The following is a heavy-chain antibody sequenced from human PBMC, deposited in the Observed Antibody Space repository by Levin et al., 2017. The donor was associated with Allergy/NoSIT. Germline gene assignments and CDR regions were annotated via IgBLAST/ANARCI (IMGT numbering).Heavy chain of an antibody. Sequence: SETLSLTCTVSGGSISSYYWSWIRQPAGKGLEWIGRIYTSGSTNYNPSLKSRVTMSVDTSKNQFSLKLSSVTAADTAVYYCARAENYYDSSLSPPFDYWGQGTLVTVSS. CDR1: GGSISSYY. D-gene: IGHD3-22*01. V-gene: IGHV4-4*07. J-gene: IGHJ4*02. CDR2: IYTSGST. CDR3: ARAENYYDSSLSPPFDY.